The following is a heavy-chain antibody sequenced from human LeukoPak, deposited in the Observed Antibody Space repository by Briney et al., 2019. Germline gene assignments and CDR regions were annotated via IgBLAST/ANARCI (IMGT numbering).Heavy chain of an antibody. Sequence: ASVKVSCKASGYTFTSYGISWVRQAPGQRLEWMGWISAYNGNTNYAQKLQGRVTMTTDTSTSTAYMELRSLRSDDTAVYYCARGGIVVVPAAPNWFDPWGQGTLVTVSS. CDR2: ISAYNGNT. CDR3: ARGGIVVVPAAPNWFDP. CDR1: GYTFTSYG. D-gene: IGHD2-2*01. V-gene: IGHV1-18*01. J-gene: IGHJ5*02.